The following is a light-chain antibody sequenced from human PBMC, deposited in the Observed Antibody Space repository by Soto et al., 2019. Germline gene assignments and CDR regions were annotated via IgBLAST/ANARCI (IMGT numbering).Light chain of an antibody. CDR3: CLYAVTFYV. V-gene: IGLV2-8*01. CDR2: DVS. J-gene: IGLJ1*01. CDR1: SKDVGYYNY. Sequence: QSVLTQPPSASGSPGQSVTIACTGTSKDVGYYNYVSWYQQPPGKAPKLLIYDVSKRPSGVPDRFSGSKSGNTASLTVSGLQAEDEADYYCCLYAVTFYVFGTGTRSPS.